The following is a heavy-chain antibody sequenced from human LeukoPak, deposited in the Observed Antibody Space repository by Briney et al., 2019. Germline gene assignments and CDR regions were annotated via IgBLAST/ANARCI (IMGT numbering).Heavy chain of an antibody. CDR3: ARDRPHSDGWYEGRDY. D-gene: IGHD6-19*01. V-gene: IGHV1-2*02. CDR1: GYTFTAYY. J-gene: IGHJ4*02. CDR2: VNPNSGDT. Sequence: ASVKVSCKASGYTFTAYYMNWVRQAPGQGLEWMGWVNPNSGDTNYAQTFQGRVTMTSDTSISTVYMELSRLTYDDAAVYYCARDRPHSDGWYEGRDYWGQGTLVTVSS.